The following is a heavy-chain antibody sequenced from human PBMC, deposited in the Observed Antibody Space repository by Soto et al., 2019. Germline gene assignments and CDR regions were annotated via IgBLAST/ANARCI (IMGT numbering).Heavy chain of an antibody. D-gene: IGHD5-12*01. CDR3: AREGVRWLQSFGYGMDV. V-gene: IGHV3-33*01. CDR2: IWYDGSKK. CDR1: VFTFSDFG. Sequence: GGSLRLSCAASVFTFSDFGMHWVRQAPGKGLEWLALIWYDGSKKYYGDSVKGRFTVSRDNSKNTLYLQMSSLRAEDTAVYYCAREGVRWLQSFGYGMDVWGQGTTVTVSS. J-gene: IGHJ6*02.